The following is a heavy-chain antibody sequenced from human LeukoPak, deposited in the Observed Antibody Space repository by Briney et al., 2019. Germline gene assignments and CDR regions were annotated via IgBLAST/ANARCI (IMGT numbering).Heavy chain of an antibody. Sequence: VASVKVSCKASGYTFTGYYMHWVRQAPGQGLEWMGRINPNSGGTNYAQKFQGRVTMTRDTSISTAYMELSRLRSDDTAVYYCARDWGTYCSGGSCYSDFYYFDYWGRGTLVTVSS. D-gene: IGHD2-15*01. CDR2: INPNSGGT. V-gene: IGHV1-2*06. J-gene: IGHJ4*02. CDR3: ARDWGTYCSGGSCYSDFYYFDY. CDR1: GYTFTGYY.